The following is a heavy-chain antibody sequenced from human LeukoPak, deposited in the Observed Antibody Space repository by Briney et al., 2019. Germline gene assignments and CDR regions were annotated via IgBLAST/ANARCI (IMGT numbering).Heavy chain of an antibody. J-gene: IGHJ6*03. CDR3: AKSPDKGGADGSGRNYYYYMDV. D-gene: IGHD3-10*01. CDR1: GFSFSSYG. V-gene: IGHV3-23*01. CDR2: ISGSGEST. Sequence: GGSLRLSCVGSGFSFSSYGMTWVRQAPGKGLEWVSAISGSGESTYNAGSVQGRFTISRDNSKNTVYLQMSSLRAEDTAVYYCAKSPDKGGADGSGRNYYYYMDVWGKGTTVTVSS.